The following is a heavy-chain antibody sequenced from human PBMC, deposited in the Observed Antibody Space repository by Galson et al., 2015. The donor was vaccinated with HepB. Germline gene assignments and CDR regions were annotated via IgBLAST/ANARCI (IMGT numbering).Heavy chain of an antibody. V-gene: IGHV3-74*01. CDR1: GFTLGSHW. CDR2: ISPDGSPT. Sequence: SLRLSCAASGFTLGSHWMHWVRQVSGKGLLWVSRISPDGSPTNYADSVKGRFTISRDNAKNTLYQQMNSLRAEDTAIYPCGRRSRTGDFWYFDLWVRGTLVTVSS. D-gene: IGHD7-27*01. J-gene: IGHJ2*01. CDR3: GRRSRTGDFWYFDL.